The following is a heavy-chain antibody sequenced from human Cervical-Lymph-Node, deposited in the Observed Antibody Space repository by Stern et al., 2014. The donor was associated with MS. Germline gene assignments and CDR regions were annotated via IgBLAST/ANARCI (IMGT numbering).Heavy chain of an antibody. D-gene: IGHD5-12*01. J-gene: IGHJ4*02. CDR2: IYPGDSDT. Sequence: VQLVQSGAEVKEPGDSLKISCQGSGYTFNTYWITWVRQMPGKGLEWMGIIYPGDSDTKYSPSFQGQVTISAYKSISPAYLQWSSLKASDSAVYYCARLSSHWWLPDFDSWGQGTLVTVSS. CDR3: ARLSSHWWLPDFDS. V-gene: IGHV5-51*03. CDR1: GYTFNTYW.